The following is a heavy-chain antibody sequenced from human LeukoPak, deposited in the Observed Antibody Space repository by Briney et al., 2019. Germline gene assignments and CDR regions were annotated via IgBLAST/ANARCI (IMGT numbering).Heavy chain of an antibody. V-gene: IGHV3-23*01. J-gene: IGHJ4*02. Sequence: GGSLRLSCAASGFTLSSYGMRWVRQAPGKGLEWVSYIRDSGNTYHADYVKGRFTISMDSSKNTLFLQMNRLRTEDAAVYYCAKAPVTACRGAYCYPFDYWGQGTLVTVSS. CDR3: AKAPVTACRGAYCYPFDY. D-gene: IGHD2-21*01. CDR1: GFTLSSYG. CDR2: IRDSGNT.